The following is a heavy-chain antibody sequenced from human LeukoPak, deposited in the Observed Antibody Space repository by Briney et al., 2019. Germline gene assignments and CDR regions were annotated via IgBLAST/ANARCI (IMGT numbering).Heavy chain of an antibody. V-gene: IGHV1-69*04. CDR1: AGTFSSYA. D-gene: IGHD3-10*01. Sequence: SVKVSCKASAGTFSSYAISCLRQAPGQGLEWMGTIIPILGIANYAQKFQGRATITADKSTSTAYMELSSLRSEDTAVYYCASAPTRIAMVRGVIPAYYYGMDVWGQGTTVTVSS. CDR3: ASAPTRIAMVRGVIPAYYYGMDV. CDR2: IIPILGIA. J-gene: IGHJ6*02.